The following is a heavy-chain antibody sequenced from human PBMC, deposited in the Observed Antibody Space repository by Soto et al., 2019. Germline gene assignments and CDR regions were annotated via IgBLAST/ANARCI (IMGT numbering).Heavy chain of an antibody. Sequence: QVQLVQSGAELRRPGSSVTVSCKTSGDTFSKFAFSWVRQAPGQGLEWLGGIIPFLKTPSYAQTCRGRVTITADESTNAVFLEVSSLTPDDTAIYFCTRDGEKQMFFSPVAYWGQGTMITVSS. V-gene: IGHV1-69*01. CDR2: IIPFLKTP. CDR1: GDTFSKFA. D-gene: IGHD2-21*01. CDR3: TRDGEKQMFFSPVAY. J-gene: IGHJ4*02.